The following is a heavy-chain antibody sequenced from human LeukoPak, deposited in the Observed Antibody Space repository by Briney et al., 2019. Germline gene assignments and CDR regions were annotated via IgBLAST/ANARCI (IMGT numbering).Heavy chain of an antibody. CDR1: GGSISSSSYY. J-gene: IGHJ4*02. CDR2: IYYSGST. V-gene: IGHV4-39*07. D-gene: IGHD6-19*01. Sequence: SETLSLTCTVSGGSISSSSYYWGWIRQPPGKGLEWIGSIYYSGSTYYNPSLQSRVTISLDTSKNQFSLKLSSVTAADTAVYYCARESGWYKHSSIDFWGQGTLVTVSS. CDR3: ARESGWYKHSSIDF.